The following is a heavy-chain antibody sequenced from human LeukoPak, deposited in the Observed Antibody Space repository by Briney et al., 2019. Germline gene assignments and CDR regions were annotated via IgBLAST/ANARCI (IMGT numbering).Heavy chain of an antibody. Sequence: GGSLRLSCAATGFTVSNNYMSWVRQAPGKGLEWVSVIYSGGSTYYADSVKGRFTISRDNSKNTLYLQMNSLRAEDTAVYYCARVGDYGDYAFDYWGQGTLVTVSS. J-gene: IGHJ4*02. CDR1: GFTVSNNY. D-gene: IGHD4-17*01. V-gene: IGHV3-66*02. CDR3: ARVGDYGDYAFDY. CDR2: IYSGGST.